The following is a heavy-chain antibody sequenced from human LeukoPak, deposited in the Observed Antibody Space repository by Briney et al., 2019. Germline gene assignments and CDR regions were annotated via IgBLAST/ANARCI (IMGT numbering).Heavy chain of an antibody. V-gene: IGHV3-53*01. J-gene: IGHJ6*02. CDR1: GFTLRVNY. CDR2: IYSDGTT. CDR3: ARDEVSELLGVVVAAAPYYGMDV. Sequence: GGSLRLSCVASGFTLRVNYMTWIRQTPGRGLEWISVIYSDGTTKYADSAKGRFTISRDNSKSMVYLRMDRLRAEDTAVYYCARDEVSELLGVVVAAAPYYGMDVWGQGTTVTVSS. D-gene: IGHD2-15*01.